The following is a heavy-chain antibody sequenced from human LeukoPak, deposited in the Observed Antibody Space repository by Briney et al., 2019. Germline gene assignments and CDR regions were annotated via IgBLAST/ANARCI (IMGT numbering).Heavy chain of an antibody. Sequence: AGGPLRLSCAASGFTFSSYGMHWVRQAPGKGLEWVAFIRYDGSNKYYADSVKGRFTISRDNSKNTLYLQMNSLRAEDTAVYYCAKASSMVRGVTFDYWGQGTLVTVSS. CDR1: GFTFSSYG. CDR3: AKASSMVRGVTFDY. V-gene: IGHV3-30*02. J-gene: IGHJ4*02. D-gene: IGHD3-10*01. CDR2: IRYDGSNK.